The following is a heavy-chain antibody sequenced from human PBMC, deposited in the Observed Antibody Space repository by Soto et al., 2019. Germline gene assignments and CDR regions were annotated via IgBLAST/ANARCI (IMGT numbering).Heavy chain of an antibody. CDR3: ARRGADAEEAAAGYYYYGMDV. CDR2: ISSSSSYI. Sequence: GGSLRLSCAASGFTFSSYSMNWVRQAPGKGLEWVSSISSSSSYIYYADSVKGRFTISRDNAKNSLYLQMNSLRAEDTAVYYCARRGADAEEAAAGYYYYGMDVWGQGTTVTVSS. J-gene: IGHJ6*02. D-gene: IGHD6-13*01. CDR1: GFTFSSYS. V-gene: IGHV3-21*01.